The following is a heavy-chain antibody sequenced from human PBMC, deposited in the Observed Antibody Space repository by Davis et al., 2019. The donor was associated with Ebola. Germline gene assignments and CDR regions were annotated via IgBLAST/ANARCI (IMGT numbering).Heavy chain of an antibody. CDR3: ASGRNFDN. J-gene: IGHJ4*02. CDR1: GFTFRDYG. V-gene: IGHV3-21*01. D-gene: IGHD1-26*01. Sequence: GESLKISCAASGFTFRDYGMHWVRQTPGRGLEWVSSISTNGNYKSYADSVRGRFTISRDYAKNSLFLQMNSLTAEDTAVYYCASGRNFDNWGQGTLVTVSS. CDR2: ISTNGNYK.